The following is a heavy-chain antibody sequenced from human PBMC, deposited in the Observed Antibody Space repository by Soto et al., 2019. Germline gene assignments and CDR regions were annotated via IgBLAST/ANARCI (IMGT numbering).Heavy chain of an antibody. CDR1: GYAFSNNY. CDR3: GREGSYYFDSRIDS. Sequence: QVQLVQSGAEVVQPGATVKVSCKASGYAFSNNYMHWIRQAPGQGLGWMGIINPRGGSTSYSERFQGRVTMSSDTSPATAYLEVRRLRPEDTAVYYWGREGSYYFDSRIDSWGQGTLVTVSS. V-gene: IGHV1-46*01. CDR2: INPRGGST. J-gene: IGHJ4*02. D-gene: IGHD3-22*01.